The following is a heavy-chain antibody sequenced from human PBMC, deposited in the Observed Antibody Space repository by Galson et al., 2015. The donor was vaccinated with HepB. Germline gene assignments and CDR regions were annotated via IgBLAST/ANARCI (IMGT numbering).Heavy chain of an antibody. Sequence: SLRLSCAASGFRFSDHYMCWVRQAPGKGLEWSAYISNTGSYTNYADSVRGRFTVSRDNGKQSLYLEMNSLTAADTAVYYCVRDVGLGPGAHFDYWGQGIPVTVSS. J-gene: IGHJ4*02. CDR1: GFRFSDHY. D-gene: IGHD3-10*01. V-gene: IGHV3-11*05. CDR3: VRDVGLGPGAHFDY. CDR2: ISNTGSYT.